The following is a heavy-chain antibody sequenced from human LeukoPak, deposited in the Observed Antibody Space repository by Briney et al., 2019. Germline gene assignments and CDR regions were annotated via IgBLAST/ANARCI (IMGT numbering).Heavy chain of an antibody. CDR1: GGSISSGGYY. J-gene: IGHJ4*02. CDR3: ARDSSYYGSGSFDY. V-gene: IGHV4-31*03. CDR2: IYYSGST. Sequence: SETLSLTCTVSGGSISSGGYYWSWIRQHPGKGLEWIGHIYYSGSTYYNPSLKSRVTISVDMSKNQFSLKLSSVTAADTAVYYCARDSSYYGSGSFDYWGQGTLVTVSS. D-gene: IGHD3-10*01.